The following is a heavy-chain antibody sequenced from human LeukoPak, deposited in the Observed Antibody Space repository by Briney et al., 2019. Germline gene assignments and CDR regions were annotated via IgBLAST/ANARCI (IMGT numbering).Heavy chain of an antibody. Sequence: SETLSLTCTVSGGSYSSSSYYWGWIRQPPGKGLEWIGSIYYSGSTYYNPSLKSRVTISVDTSKNQFSLKLSSVTAADTAVYYCAREPGCSSTSCYISDAFDIWGQGTMVTVSS. D-gene: IGHD2-2*02. CDR1: GGSYSSSSYY. V-gene: IGHV4-39*07. CDR2: IYYSGST. J-gene: IGHJ3*02. CDR3: AREPGCSSTSCYISDAFDI.